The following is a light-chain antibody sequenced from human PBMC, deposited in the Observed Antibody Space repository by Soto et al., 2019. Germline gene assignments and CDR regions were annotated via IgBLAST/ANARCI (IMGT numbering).Light chain of an antibody. V-gene: IGLV2-14*01. CDR3: SSYASSSPYV. CDR1: SSDIGGYNS. CDR2: EVS. J-gene: IGLJ1*01. Sequence: QSALTQPASVSGSPGQSITISCTGTSSDIGGYNSVSWYQQHPGKAPKLMIYEVSNRPSGVSNRFSGSKSGNTASLTIYGLQSEDESYYYCSSYASSSPYVFGTGTKLTVL.